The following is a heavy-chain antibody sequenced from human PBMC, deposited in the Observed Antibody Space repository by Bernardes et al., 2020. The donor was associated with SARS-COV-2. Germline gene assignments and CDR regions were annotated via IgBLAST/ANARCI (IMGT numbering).Heavy chain of an antibody. J-gene: IGHJ4*02. CDR2: IYPGDSDT. V-gene: IGHV5-51*01. CDR1: GYTFTNYW. Sequence: GESLKSSCNISGYTFTNYWIGWVRQMPGEGLECLGIIYPGDSDTSYSPSFQGHVTISADKSITTAYLQWTSLKASDTAMYYCARLGTAGSYYSYFDYWGQGPLITVS. D-gene: IGHD3-10*01. CDR3: ARLGTAGSYYSYFDY.